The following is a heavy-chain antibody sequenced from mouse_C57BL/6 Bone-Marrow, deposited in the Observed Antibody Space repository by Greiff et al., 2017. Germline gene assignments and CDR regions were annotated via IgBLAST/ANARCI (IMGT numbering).Heavy chain of an antibody. CDR1: GFTFSGYA. D-gene: IGHD1-1*01. V-gene: IGHV5-4*01. J-gene: IGHJ3*01. CDR3: ARETLLREFAY. Sequence: EVKVVESGGGLVKPGGSLKLSCAASGFTFSGYAMSWVRQTPEKRLEWVATISDGGSYTYYPDNVKGRFTISRDNAKNNLYLQMSHLKSEDTAMYYCARETLLREFAYWGQGTLVTVSA. CDR2: ISDGGSYT.